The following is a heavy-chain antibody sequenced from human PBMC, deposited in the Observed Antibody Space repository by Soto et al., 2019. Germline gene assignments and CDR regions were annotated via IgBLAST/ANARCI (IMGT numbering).Heavy chain of an antibody. CDR3: ATLGYCSGGSCDNVDY. CDR1: GFTFSSYG. V-gene: IGHV3-30*03. J-gene: IGHJ4*02. Sequence: PGGSLRLSCAASGFTFSSYGMHWVRQAPGKGLERVAVISYDGSNKYYADTVKGRFTISRDNSKNTLYLQMNSLRAEDTAVYYCATLGYCSGGSCDNVDYWGQGTLVTVSS. D-gene: IGHD2-15*01. CDR2: ISYDGSNK.